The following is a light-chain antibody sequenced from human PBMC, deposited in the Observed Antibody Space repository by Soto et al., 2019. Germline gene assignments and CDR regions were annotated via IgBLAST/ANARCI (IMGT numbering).Light chain of an antibody. CDR1: SSDVGGYNY. V-gene: IGLV2-14*01. J-gene: IGLJ1*01. Sequence: QSALTQPASVSGSPGQSITISCTGTSSDVGGYNYVSWYQLHPGKAPKLMVYEVSNRPSGVSNRSSGSKSGNTAPLTISGLQAEDEADYYCSSYTSSTAYVFGTGTKVTVL. CDR2: EVS. CDR3: SSYTSSTAYV.